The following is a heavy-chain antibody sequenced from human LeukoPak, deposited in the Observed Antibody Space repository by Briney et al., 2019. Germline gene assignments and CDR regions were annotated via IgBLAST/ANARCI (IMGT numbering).Heavy chain of an antibody. CDR2: FNPNSGGT. V-gene: IGHV1-2*02. D-gene: IGHD2-2*02. Sequence: ASVKFSCKASGKTLPGYYFNWVRQAPGQGLGWLGWFNPNSGGTNYAQKFQGRVTMTRDTSISTAYMELSRLRSDDTAVYYCARSYCSSTSCHNYFDYWGQGTLVTVSS. CDR1: GKTLPGYY. CDR3: ARSYCSSTSCHNYFDY. J-gene: IGHJ4*02.